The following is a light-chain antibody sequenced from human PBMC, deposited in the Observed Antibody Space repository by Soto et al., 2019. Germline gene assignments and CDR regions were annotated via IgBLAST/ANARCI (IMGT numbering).Light chain of an antibody. Sequence: EIVLTQSPATLSLSPGERATLSCRARQSVSSYLAWYQQKPGQAPRLLIYDASNRATGIPARFSGIGSVTDFTLTLSSLEPEEFAVYYCQQRSNWPLTFGGGTKVEIK. CDR3: QQRSNWPLT. CDR1: QSVSSY. CDR2: DAS. V-gene: IGKV3-11*01. J-gene: IGKJ4*01.